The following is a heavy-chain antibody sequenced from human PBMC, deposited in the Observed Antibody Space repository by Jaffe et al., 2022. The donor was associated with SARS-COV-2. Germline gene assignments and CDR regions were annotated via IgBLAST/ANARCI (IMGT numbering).Heavy chain of an antibody. J-gene: IGHJ6*03. V-gene: IGHV3-23*04. CDR3: AKAPVRGVATYYYMDV. CDR2: ITGSGSST. Sequence: EVQVVESGGGLVQPGGSLRLSCAASGFTFSSYAMSWVRQAPGKGLEWVSAITGSGSSTYYADSVKGRFTTSRDNSKNTLYLQMNSLRAEDTAVYYCAKAPVRGVATYYYMDVWGKGTTVTVSS. CDR1: GFTFSSYA. D-gene: IGHD3-10*01.